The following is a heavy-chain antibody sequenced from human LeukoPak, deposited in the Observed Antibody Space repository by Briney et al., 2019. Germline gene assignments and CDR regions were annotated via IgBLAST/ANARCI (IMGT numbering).Heavy chain of an antibody. D-gene: IGHD3-10*01. V-gene: IGHV3-23*01. CDR3: ARVRPPGTMVRGKGWFDP. CDR1: GFISSSYA. J-gene: IGHJ5*02. CDR2: ISGSCGTT. Sequence: GGSLRLSCAASGFISSSYAMCWVRQAQEQGLECVSRISGSCGTTYYADSVKGRFTNSRDNSKNTLYLQMTSLRAEDTAVYYRARVRPPGTMVRGKGWFDPWGQGTLVTVAS.